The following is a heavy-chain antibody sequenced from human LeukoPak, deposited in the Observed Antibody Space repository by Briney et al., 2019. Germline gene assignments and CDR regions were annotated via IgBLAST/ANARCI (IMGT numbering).Heavy chain of an antibody. J-gene: IGHJ4*02. D-gene: IGHD1-1*01. CDR3: ARNPSGTTNLDY. CDR1: GYTFTSYA. CDR2: INAGNGNT. Sequence: ASVKVSCKASGYTFTSYAMHWVRQAPGQRLEWMGWINAGNGNTKYSQKFQGRVTITRDTPASTAYMGLSSLRSEDTAVYYCARNPSGTTNLDYWGQGTLVTVSS. V-gene: IGHV1-3*01.